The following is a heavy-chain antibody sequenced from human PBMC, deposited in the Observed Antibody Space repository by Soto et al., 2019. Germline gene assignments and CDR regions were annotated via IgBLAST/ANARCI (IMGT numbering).Heavy chain of an antibody. J-gene: IGHJ4*02. CDR3: ARGGGPRGRPY. D-gene: IGHD3-10*01. Sequence: GGSLRLSCAASGFIFNNYWMHWVRQAPGKGLVWVARINGDGSTTTYVDSVKGRFTISRDNAKNTVYLQMNSLRAEDTAVYYCARGGGPRGRPYWGQGILVTVSS. CDR1: GFIFNNYW. V-gene: IGHV3-74*01. CDR2: INGDGSTT.